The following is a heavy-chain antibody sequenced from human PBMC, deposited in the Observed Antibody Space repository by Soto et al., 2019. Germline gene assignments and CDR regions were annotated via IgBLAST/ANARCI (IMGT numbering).Heavy chain of an antibody. V-gene: IGHV3-23*01. J-gene: IGHJ4*02. CDR3: ANWGKSGSDY. CDR2: ISGSAGTT. CDR1: GFTFSLFA. D-gene: IGHD3-16*01. Sequence: PGGSLRLSCAASGFTFSLFAMSWVRQAPGKGLEWVSGISGSAGTTYYTDSLKGRFTISRDNSKNTLYLQMNSLRAEDTAVYYCANWGKSGSDYWGQGTLVTVLL.